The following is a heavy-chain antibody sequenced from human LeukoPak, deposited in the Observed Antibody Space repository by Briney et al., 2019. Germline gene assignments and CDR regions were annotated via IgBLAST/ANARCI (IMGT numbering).Heavy chain of an antibody. CDR2: ISSSGSTI. CDR3: ATGYSSVFDY. D-gene: IGHD6-19*01. J-gene: IGHJ4*02. CDR1: GFTFSSYE. V-gene: IGHV3-48*03. Sequence: GGSLRLSCAASGFTFSSYEMNWVRQAPGQGLEWVSYISSSGSTIYYADSVKGRFTISRDNAKNSLYLQMNSLRAEDTAVYYCATGYSSVFDYWGQGTLVTVSS.